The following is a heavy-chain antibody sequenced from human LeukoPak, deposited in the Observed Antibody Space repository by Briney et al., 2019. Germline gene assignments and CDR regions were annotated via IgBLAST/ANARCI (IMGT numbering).Heavy chain of an antibody. CDR3: ARDPSLATRPFHFDY. J-gene: IGHJ4*02. V-gene: IGHV4-59*01. CDR1: GGSISSYY. Sequence: PSETLSLTCTVSGGSISSYYWSWIRQPPGKGLEWIGYIFYSGSTNYNPSLKSRVTISLDTPKNQFSLKLSSVTAADTAVYYCARDPSLATRPFHFDYWGQGTLVTVSS. D-gene: IGHD6-6*01. CDR2: IFYSGST.